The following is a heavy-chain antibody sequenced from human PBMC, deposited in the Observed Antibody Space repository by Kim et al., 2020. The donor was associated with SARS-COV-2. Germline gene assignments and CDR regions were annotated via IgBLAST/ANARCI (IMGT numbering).Heavy chain of an antibody. D-gene: IGHD3-3*01. CDR3: ARAAPSSLRFLEWFDYYYYGMDV. V-gene: IGHV3-13*04. CDR1: GLTFSSYD. J-gene: IGHJ6*02. Sequence: GGSLRLSCAASGLTFSSYDMHWVRQATGKGLEWVSAIGTAGDTYYPGSVKGRFTISRENAKNSLYLQMNSLRAGDTAVYYCARAAPSSLRFLEWFDYYYYGMDVWGQGTTVTVSS. CDR2: IGTAGDT.